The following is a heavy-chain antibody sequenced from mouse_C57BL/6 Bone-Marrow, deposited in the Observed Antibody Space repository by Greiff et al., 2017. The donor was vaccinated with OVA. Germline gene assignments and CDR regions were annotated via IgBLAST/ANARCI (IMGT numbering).Heavy chain of an antibody. V-gene: IGHV2-9-1*01. CDR3: AIHYYGSSYYFDY. J-gene: IGHJ2*01. D-gene: IGHD1-1*01. Sequence: VKLMESGPGLVAPSQSLSITCTVSGFSLTSYAISWVRQPPGKGLEWLGVIWTGGGTNYNSALKSRLSISKDNSKSQVFLKMNSLQTDDTARYYCAIHYYGSSYYFDYWGQGTTLTVSS. CDR1: GFSLTSYA. CDR2: IWTGGGT.